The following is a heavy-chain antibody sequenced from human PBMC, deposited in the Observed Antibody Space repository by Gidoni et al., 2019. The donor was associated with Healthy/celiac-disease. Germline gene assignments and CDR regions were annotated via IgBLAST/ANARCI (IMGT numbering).Heavy chain of an antibody. CDR1: GFTFRNAG. Sequence: EVQLVESGGGLVKPGGSRRLSCAASGFTFRNAGMSWVRQAPGKGLEWVGRIKSNTDGGTTDYAAPVKGRFTISRDDSKNTLYLQMNSLKTEDTAVYYCTTEVTAYCGGDCSNPHFQHWGQGTLVTVSS. J-gene: IGHJ1*01. V-gene: IGHV3-15*01. CDR2: IKSNTDGGTT. D-gene: IGHD2-21*01. CDR3: TTEVTAYCGGDCSNPHFQH.